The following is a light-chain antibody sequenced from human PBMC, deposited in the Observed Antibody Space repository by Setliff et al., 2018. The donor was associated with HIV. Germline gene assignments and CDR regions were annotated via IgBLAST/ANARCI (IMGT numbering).Light chain of an antibody. CDR1: ISDVGTYNY. Sequence: QSVLTQPASVSGSPGQSITISCTGNISDVGTYNYVSWYQQHPGKAPKLMTYEVSKRPSGVPDRFSGSKSGNTASLTVSGLQPEDEADYYCSSYTGSTVIFGGGTKVTVL. CDR2: EVS. J-gene: IGLJ2*01. V-gene: IGLV2-8*01. CDR3: SSYTGSTVI.